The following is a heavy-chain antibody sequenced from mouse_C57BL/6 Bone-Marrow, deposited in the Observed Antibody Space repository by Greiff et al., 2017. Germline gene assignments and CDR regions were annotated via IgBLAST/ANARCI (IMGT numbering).Heavy chain of an antibody. CDR2: IDPENGDT. CDR1: GFNIKDDY. J-gene: IGHJ3*01. V-gene: IGHV14-4*01. D-gene: IGHD2-4*01. Sequence: VKLVESGAELVRPGASVKLFCTASGFNIKDDYLHWVKPRPEQGLVWIGWIDPENGDTEYASKFQGKATITADTSSNTAYLQLSSLTSEDTAVYYCTTCSYDYPFAYWGQGTLVTVSA. CDR3: TTCSYDYPFAY.